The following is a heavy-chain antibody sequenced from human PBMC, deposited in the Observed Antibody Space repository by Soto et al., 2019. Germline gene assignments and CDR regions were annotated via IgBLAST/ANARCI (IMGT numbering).Heavy chain of an antibody. CDR2: ISSTTNYI. CDR1: GFTFTRYS. CDR3: ARESEDLTSNFDY. J-gene: IGHJ4*02. Sequence: GGSLRLSCAASGFTFTRYSMNWVRQAPGKGLEWVSSISSTTNYIYYADSMKGRFTVSRDNAKSSVYLEMNSLSAEDTALYYCARESEDLTSNFDYWGQGTLVTVSS. V-gene: IGHV3-21*01.